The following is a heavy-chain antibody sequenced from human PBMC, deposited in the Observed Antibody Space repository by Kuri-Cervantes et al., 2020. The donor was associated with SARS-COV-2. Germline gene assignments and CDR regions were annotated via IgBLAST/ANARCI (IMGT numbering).Heavy chain of an antibody. CDR1: KFTFSSYG. CDR3: ARDELVDY. CDR2: IWYDGSNK. J-gene: IGHJ4*02. V-gene: IGHV3-33*08. Sequence: GESLKISCAASKFTFSSYGIHWVRQAPGKGREWVAVIWYDGSNKYYADSVKGRFTISRDNSKNTLYLQMNSLRAEDTAVYYCARDELVDYWGQGTLVTDSS.